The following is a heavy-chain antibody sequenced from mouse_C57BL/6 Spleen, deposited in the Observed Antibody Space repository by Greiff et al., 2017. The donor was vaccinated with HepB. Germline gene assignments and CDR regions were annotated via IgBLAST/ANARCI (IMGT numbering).Heavy chain of an antibody. CDR1: GYTFTSYW. D-gene: IGHD1-1*01. V-gene: IGHV1-72*01. CDR2: IDPNSGGT. Sequence: QVHLKQPGAELVKPGASVKLSCKASGYTFTSYWMHWVKQRPGRGLEWIGRIDPNSGGTKYNEKFKSKATLTVDKPSSTAYMQLSSLTSEDSAVYYCARGDYYGSSYWFAYWGQGTLVTVSA. J-gene: IGHJ3*01. CDR3: ARGDYYGSSYWFAY.